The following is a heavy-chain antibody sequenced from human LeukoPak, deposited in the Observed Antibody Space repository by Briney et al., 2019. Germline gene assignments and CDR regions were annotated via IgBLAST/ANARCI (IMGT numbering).Heavy chain of an antibody. V-gene: IGHV3-30*02. CDR1: GFTFSSYS. CDR3: AKPQGGSPPRPFDY. D-gene: IGHD3-16*01. CDR2: ISYEGSNK. Sequence: GGSLRLSCAASGFTFSSYSMNWVRQATGKGLEWVAYISYEGSNKKEADSVKGRFTISRDNSKNTLYLQMNSLRPEDTAVYYCAKPQGGSPPRPFDYWGQGTLVTVSS. J-gene: IGHJ4*02.